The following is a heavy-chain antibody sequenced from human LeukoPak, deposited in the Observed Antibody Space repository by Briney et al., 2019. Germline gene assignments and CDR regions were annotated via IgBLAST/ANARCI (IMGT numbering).Heavy chain of an antibody. Sequence: SETLSLTCAVYGGSFSGYYWSWIRQPPGKGLEWIGEINHSGGTNYNPSLKSRVTISVDTSKNQFSLKLSSVTAADTAVYYCARVRGYSYGSRGYFDYWGQGTLVTVSS. J-gene: IGHJ4*02. CDR1: GGSFSGYY. CDR2: INHSGGT. V-gene: IGHV4-34*01. D-gene: IGHD5-18*01. CDR3: ARVRGYSYGSRGYFDY.